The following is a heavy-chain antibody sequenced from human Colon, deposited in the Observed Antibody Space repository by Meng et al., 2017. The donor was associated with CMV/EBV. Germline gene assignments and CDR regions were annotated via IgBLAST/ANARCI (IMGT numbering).Heavy chain of an antibody. Sequence: GGSLRLSCAASGFSFSHYYMNWIRQAPGKGLQWVSAVTGSGSYTYYADSVKGRFTISRDNSNNTLFLQMHSLRAEDTAVYYCAKGLQYSDFWGVDYWGQGTLVTVSS. CDR2: VTGSGSYT. CDR1: GFSFSHYY. D-gene: IGHD3-3*01. J-gene: IGHJ4*02. CDR3: AKGLQYSDFWGVDY. V-gene: IGHV3-23*01.